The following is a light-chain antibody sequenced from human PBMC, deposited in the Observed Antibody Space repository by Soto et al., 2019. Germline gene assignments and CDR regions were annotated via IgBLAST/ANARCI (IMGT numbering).Light chain of an antibody. V-gene: IGLV2-14*01. Sequence: QSALTQPASVSGSPGQSITISCTGTSSDVGGYNYVSWYRQHPGKAPKLMIYEVSNRHSGVSNRFSGSKSGNTASLTISGLQAEDEADYYCSSYTGSSTLSVFGTGTKVTVL. CDR3: SSYTGSSTLSV. J-gene: IGLJ1*01. CDR2: EVS. CDR1: SSDVGGYNY.